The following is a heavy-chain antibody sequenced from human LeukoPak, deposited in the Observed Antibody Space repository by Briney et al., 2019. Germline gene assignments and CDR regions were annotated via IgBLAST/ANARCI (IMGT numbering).Heavy chain of an antibody. CDR1: DGSISSSSYY. V-gene: IGHV4-39*01. D-gene: IGHD4-23*01. CDR2: NYYSGST. J-gene: IGHJ4*02. CDR3: ARLRLPDYGGNSGFDY. Sequence: PSETLSLTCTVSDGSISSSSYYWGWIRQPPGKGLEWIGSNYYSGSTYYNPSLKSRVTISVDTSKNQFSLKLSSVTAADTAVYYCARLRLPDYGGNSGFDYWGQGTLVTVSS.